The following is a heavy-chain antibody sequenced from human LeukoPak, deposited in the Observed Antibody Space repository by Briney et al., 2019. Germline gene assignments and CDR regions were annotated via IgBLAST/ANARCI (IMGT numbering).Heavy chain of an antibody. CDR2: IRYDGSNK. Sequence: PGGSLRLSCAAPGFTFSSYGMHWVRQAPGKGLEWVSFIRYDGSNKYYADSVKGRFTISRDNSKDTLYLQMNSLRAEDTAVYYCAKDLYYGSGSHFDYWGPGTLVTVSS. V-gene: IGHV3-30*02. CDR1: GFTFSSYG. D-gene: IGHD3-10*01. J-gene: IGHJ4*02. CDR3: AKDLYYGSGSHFDY.